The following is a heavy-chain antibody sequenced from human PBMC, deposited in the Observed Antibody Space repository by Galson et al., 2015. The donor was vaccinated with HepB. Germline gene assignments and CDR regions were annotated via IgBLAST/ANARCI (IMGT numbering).Heavy chain of an antibody. Sequence: SVKVSCKDSGDTFGSYTISWIRQAPAQGLEWMGRIIPILGLTNYPQNFQGRVTITADKSTSTAYLQLSNLKSDGTAVYHCATDPEGDDYSNWGQGTLVTVSS. J-gene: IGHJ4*02. CDR3: ATDPEGDDYSN. CDR1: GDTFGSYT. CDR2: IIPILGLT. D-gene: IGHD4-11*01. V-gene: IGHV1-69*04.